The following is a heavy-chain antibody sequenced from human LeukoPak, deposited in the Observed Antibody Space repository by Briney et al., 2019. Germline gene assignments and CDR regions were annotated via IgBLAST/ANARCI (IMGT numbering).Heavy chain of an antibody. Sequence: GGSLRLSCAASGFTFDDYAMHWVRQAPGKGLEWVSLISGDGGSTYYADSVKGRFTISRDNSKNSLYLQMNSLRTEDTALYYCAKDIRNSRRDGYNLGAFDIWGQGTMVTVSS. CDR2: ISGDGGST. CDR3: AKDIRNSRRDGYNLGAFDI. D-gene: IGHD5-24*01. V-gene: IGHV3-43*02. CDR1: GFTFDDYA. J-gene: IGHJ3*02.